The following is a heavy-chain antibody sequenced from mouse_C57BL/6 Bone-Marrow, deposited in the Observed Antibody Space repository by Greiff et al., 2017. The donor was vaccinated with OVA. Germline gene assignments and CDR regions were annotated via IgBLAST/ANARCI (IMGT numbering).Heavy chain of an antibody. D-gene: IGHD2-4*01. CDR1: GYTFTSYG. Sequence: VKLMESGAELARPGASVKLSCKASGYTFTSYGISWVKQRTGQGLEWIGEIYPRSGNTYYNEKFKGKATLTADKSSSTAYMELRSLTSEDSAVYFCARAYDYDKGYFDVWGTGTTVTVSS. CDR3: ARAYDYDKGYFDV. CDR2: IYPRSGNT. J-gene: IGHJ1*03. V-gene: IGHV1-81*01.